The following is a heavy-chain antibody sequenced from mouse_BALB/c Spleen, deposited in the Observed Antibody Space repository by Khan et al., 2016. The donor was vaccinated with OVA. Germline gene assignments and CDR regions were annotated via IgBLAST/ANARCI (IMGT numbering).Heavy chain of an antibody. CDR3: ARDYWDAFAY. CDR1: GFNIKDTY. J-gene: IGHJ3*01. V-gene: IGHV14-3*02. Sequence: VQLKQSGAELVKPGASVKLSCTASGFNIKDTYMHWVKQRPEQGLEWIGRIDPANGNTKYDPKFQDKATITADTSSNTAYLQLSSLTSEDTAVFYCARDYWDAFAYWKQVTLVTV. D-gene: IGHD4-1*01. CDR2: IDPANGNT.